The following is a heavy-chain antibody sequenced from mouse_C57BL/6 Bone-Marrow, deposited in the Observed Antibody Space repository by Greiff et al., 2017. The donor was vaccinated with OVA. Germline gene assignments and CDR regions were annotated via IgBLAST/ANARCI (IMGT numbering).Heavy chain of an antibody. Sequence: EVQLVESGGGLVQPGGSLKLSCAASGFTFSDYYMYWVRQTPEKRLEWVAYICNGGGSTYYPDTVKGRFTISRDNAKDTLYLQMSRLKSEDTAMYYCARQGYYGRRGEFDYWGQGTLVTVSA. CDR3: ARQGYYGRRGEFDY. V-gene: IGHV5-12*01. J-gene: IGHJ3*01. CDR1: GFTFSDYY. D-gene: IGHD1-1*01. CDR2: ICNGGGST.